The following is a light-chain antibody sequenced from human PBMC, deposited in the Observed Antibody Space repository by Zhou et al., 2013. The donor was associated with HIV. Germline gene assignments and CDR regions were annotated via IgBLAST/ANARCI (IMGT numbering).Light chain of an antibody. CDR1: QDISNY. CDR3: QQLHSFPLT. Sequence: DIQLTQSPSFLSPSVGDRVTITCRASQDISNYVAWYQQKPGQAPQLLLYAASTLQSGVPSRFSGGGSGTEFTLTISSLQPEDLATYYCQQLHSFPLTFGGGTKVETK. CDR2: AAS. J-gene: IGKJ4*01. V-gene: IGKV1-9*01.